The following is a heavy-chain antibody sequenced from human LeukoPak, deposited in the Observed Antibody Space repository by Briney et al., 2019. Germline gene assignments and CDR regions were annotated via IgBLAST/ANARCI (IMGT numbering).Heavy chain of an antibody. Sequence: GASVQVSCKAAGCTFTSYGISWVRQAPGQRLGWMGWISAYNGNTNYAQKLQGRVTMATDTSTSTAYMELRSLRSDDTAVYYCARGLGVVVVAPILNWGQGTLVTVSS. CDR1: GCTFTSYG. CDR3: ARGLGVVVVAPILN. CDR2: ISAYNGNT. V-gene: IGHV1-18*01. J-gene: IGHJ4*02. D-gene: IGHD2-15*01.